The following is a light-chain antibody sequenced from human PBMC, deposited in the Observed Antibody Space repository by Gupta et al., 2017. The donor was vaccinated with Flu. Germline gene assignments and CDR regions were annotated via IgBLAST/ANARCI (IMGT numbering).Light chain of an antibody. CDR2: AAS. Sequence: DPVSITCRASQGMSSYLAWYQQKLGKAPKLLIYAASTLQSGVPSRFSGSGSGTEFTLTISSRQQEDFAAYYCQQPNSYPPLTFGQGTLVEIK. V-gene: IGKV1-9*01. CDR3: QQPNSYPPLT. J-gene: IGKJ5*01. CDR1: QGMSSY.